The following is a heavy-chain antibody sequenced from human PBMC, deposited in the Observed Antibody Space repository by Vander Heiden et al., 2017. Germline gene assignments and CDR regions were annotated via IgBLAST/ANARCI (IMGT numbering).Heavy chain of an antibody. D-gene: IGHD6-19*01. J-gene: IGHJ4*02. CDR1: GFSLSASGVG. V-gene: IGHV2-5*01. CDR3: AHRVSSGWYDY. CDR2: IYWNDDK. Sequence: QITLKESGPTLVKPTQTLTLTCTFSGFSLSASGVGVGWIRQPPGKALEWLALIYWNDDKRYSPSLKSRLTITKDTSKNQVVLTMTNMDPVDTATYYCAHRVSSGWYDYWGQGTLVTVSS.